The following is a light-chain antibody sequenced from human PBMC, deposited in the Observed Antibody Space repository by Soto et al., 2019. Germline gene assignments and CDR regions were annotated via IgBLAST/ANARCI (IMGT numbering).Light chain of an antibody. CDR3: RSFTGSTTYV. V-gene: IGLV2-18*02. J-gene: IGLJ1*01. CDR2: EVS. CDR1: SSDVGSYNR. Sequence: QSALTHPPSVSGGPGQSVAVSCTGTSSDVGSYNRVSWYQQPPGTAPKLMVYEVSNRPSGVPDRFSGSKSGNTASLTISGPQAEDEADYYCRSFTGSTTYVFGTGTKLTVL.